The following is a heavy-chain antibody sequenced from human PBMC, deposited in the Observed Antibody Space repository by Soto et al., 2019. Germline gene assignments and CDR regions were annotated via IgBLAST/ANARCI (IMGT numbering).Heavy chain of an antibody. Sequence: PGGSLRLSCETSGFIFDIYWMSWVRQAPGKGLEWVANIEQDGSETYSVDSMKGRFTISRDNAKKTLYLQMNSLRVDDTAVYYCARVGKSHYYDSSGYYLMFDYWGQGALVTVSS. D-gene: IGHD3-22*01. J-gene: IGHJ4*02. CDR2: IEQDGSET. CDR3: ARVGKSHYYDSSGYYLMFDY. V-gene: IGHV3-7*03. CDR1: GFIFDIYW.